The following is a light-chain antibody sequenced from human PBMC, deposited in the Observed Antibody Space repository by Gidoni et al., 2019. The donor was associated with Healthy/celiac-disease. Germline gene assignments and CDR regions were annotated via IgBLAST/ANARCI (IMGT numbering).Light chain of an antibody. J-gene: IGLJ3*02. V-gene: IGLV2-14*03. Sequence: QSALTQPASVSGSPGHSITISCTGTSRDVGGYNYVSWYQQHPGKAPKLMIYDVSNRPSGVSNRFSGSKSGNTASLTISGLQAEDEADYYCSSYTSSSTLRVFGGGTKLTVL. CDR3: SSYTSSSTLRV. CDR2: DVS. CDR1: SRDVGGYNY.